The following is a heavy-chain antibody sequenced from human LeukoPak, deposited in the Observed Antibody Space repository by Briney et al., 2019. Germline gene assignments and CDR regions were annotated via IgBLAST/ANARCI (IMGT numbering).Heavy chain of an antibody. D-gene: IGHD3-22*01. Sequence: GGSLRLSCAASGFTFSSYDMHWVRQATGKGLEWVSAIGTAGDTYYPGSVKGRFTISRENAKNSLYLQMNSLRAGDTAVYYCAGSFKWLSESYIDYWGQGTLVTVSS. J-gene: IGHJ4*02. V-gene: IGHV3-13*01. CDR3: AGSFKWLSESYIDY. CDR2: IGTAGDT. CDR1: GFTFSSYD.